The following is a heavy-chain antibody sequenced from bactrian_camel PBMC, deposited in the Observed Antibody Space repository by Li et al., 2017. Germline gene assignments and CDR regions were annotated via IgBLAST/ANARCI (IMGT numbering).Heavy chain of an antibody. CDR1: GITSSQCS. D-gene: IGHD4*01. V-gene: IGHV3S53*01. Sequence: VQLVESGGGSVQAGGSLRLSCVVSGITSSQCSVGWYRQGPGNRRNFLASIFSDGFASYVNGVKGRFTISRDNPKNMLYLEMSSLEPEDMAMYYCAKDNAPWSDYADTYTHWDQGTQVTVS. CDR2: IFSDGFA. CDR3: AKDNAPWSDYADTYTH. J-gene: IGHJ4*01.